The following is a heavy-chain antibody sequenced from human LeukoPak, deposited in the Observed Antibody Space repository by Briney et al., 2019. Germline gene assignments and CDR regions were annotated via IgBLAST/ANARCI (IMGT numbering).Heavy chain of an antibody. V-gene: IGHV3-30*18. CDR1: GFTFSSYG. D-gene: IGHD5-18*01. Sequence: PGRSLRLSCAASGFTFSSYGMHWVRQAPGKGLEWVAVISYDGSNKYYADSVKGRFTISRDNSKNTLYLQMNSLRAEDTAVYYCAKDVPDTVMVWGMVDYWGQGTLVTVSS. CDR3: AKDVPDTVMVWGMVDY. J-gene: IGHJ4*02. CDR2: ISYDGSNK.